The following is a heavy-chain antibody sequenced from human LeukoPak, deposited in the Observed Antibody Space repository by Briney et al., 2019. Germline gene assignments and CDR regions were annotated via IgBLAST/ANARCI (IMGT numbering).Heavy chain of an antibody. Sequence: SVKVSCKASGGTFSSYAISWVRQAPGQGLEWMGGIIPIFGTANYAQKFQGRVTITTDESTSTAYMELSSLRSEYTAVYYCARVGGAARSYFDYWGQGTLVTVSS. CDR2: IIPIFGTA. CDR1: GGTFSSYA. CDR3: ARVGGAARSYFDY. D-gene: IGHD6-6*01. V-gene: IGHV1-69*05. J-gene: IGHJ4*02.